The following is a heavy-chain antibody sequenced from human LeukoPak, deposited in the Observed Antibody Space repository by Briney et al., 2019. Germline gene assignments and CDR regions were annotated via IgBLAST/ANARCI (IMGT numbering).Heavy chain of an antibody. J-gene: IGHJ5*02. CDR3: AKDTRGYFDWLTEGDWFDP. Sequence: GGSLRLSCAASGFTFSSYAMSWVRQAPGKGLEWVSAISGSGGSTYYADSVKGRFTISRDNSKNTLYLQMNSLRAEDTAVYYCAKDTRGYFDWLTEGDWFDPWGQGTLVTVSS. V-gene: IGHV3-23*01. CDR2: ISGSGGST. CDR1: GFTFSSYA. D-gene: IGHD3-9*01.